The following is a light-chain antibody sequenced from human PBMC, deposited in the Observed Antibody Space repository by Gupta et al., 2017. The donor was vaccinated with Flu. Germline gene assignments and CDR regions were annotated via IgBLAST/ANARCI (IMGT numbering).Light chain of an antibody. CDR2: VNS. CDR3: SAWADSTNGHVV. CDR1: SSNIGSNP. J-gene: IGLJ1*01. V-gene: IGLV1-44*01. Sequence: SVLAQPPSASETPGQRVPISCPGSSSNIGSNPVNWYQQVPGTDQPLLILVNSQRPAGVPDRFAFSNAGTDDSPAITGLQSEDEAEDDYSAWADSTNGHVVFGTGTKVTVL.